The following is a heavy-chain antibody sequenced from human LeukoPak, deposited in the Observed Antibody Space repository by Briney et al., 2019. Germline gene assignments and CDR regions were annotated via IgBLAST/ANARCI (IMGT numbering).Heavy chain of an antibody. V-gene: IGHV5-51*01. Sequence: GESLKIFCKGSGYSIITYWIGWVRQMPGKGLEWMGIIYPGDSDTRYSPSFQGQVTISADTSISTAYLQWGSLKASDTAMYYCARQSPASTVRVFDYSGHGTLVTVSS. D-gene: IGHD1-26*01. CDR3: ARQSPASTVRVFDY. CDR1: GYSIITYW. J-gene: IGHJ4*01. CDR2: IYPGDSDT.